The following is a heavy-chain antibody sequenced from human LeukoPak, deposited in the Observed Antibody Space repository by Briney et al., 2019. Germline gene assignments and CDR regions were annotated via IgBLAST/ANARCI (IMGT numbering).Heavy chain of an antibody. D-gene: IGHD5-24*01. CDR3: ARRLKYSNYGFDD. J-gene: IGHJ4*02. CDR1: GGSISGYY. Sequence: SETLSLTCTVSGGSISGYYWSWIRQPPGKGLEWIGYIYYSGSTTYNPSLKSRVTISVDMSKNQFSLKLSSVTAADTAVYYCARRLKYSNYGFDDWGQGTLVTVSS. V-gene: IGHV4-59*08. CDR2: IYYSGST.